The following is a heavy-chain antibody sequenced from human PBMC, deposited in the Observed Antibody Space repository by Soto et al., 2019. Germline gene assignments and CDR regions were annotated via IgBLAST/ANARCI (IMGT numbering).Heavy chain of an antibody. V-gene: IGHV1-69*04. J-gene: IGHJ4*02. D-gene: IGHD1-26*01. CDR2: IFPLLPMV. Sequence: QVHLVQSGAEMKKPGSSVTVSCKVSEGDLRKSGLSWVRQAPGQGLEWMGGIFPLLPMVDYSQKFQGRITISADESTSTAYMDLGSLRSEDTAVYYCAQEDGAGFKSWGQGTLVIVSS. CDR3: AQEDGAGFKS. CDR1: EGDLRKSG.